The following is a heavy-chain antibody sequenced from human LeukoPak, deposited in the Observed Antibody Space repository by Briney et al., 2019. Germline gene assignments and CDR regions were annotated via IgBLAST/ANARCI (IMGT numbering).Heavy chain of an antibody. CDR1: GGSISSGGYS. V-gene: IGHV4-30-2*01. CDR3: ARATWMATFDY. J-gene: IGHJ4*02. CDR2: IYHSGSA. D-gene: IGHD2/OR15-2a*01. Sequence: PSQTLSLTCAVSGGSISSGGYSWSWIRQPPGKGLEWIGYIYHSGSAYYNPSLKSRVTISVDRSKNQFSLKLSSVTAADTAVYYCARATWMATFDYWGQGTLVTVSS.